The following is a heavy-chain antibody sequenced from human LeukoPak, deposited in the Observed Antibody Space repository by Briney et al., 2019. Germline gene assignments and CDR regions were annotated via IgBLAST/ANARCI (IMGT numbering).Heavy chain of an antibody. CDR1: GGSFSGYY. D-gene: IGHD5-24*01. CDR3: ATTDGYNLYY. V-gene: IGHV4-34*01. J-gene: IGHJ4*02. Sequence: SETLSLTCAVYGGSFSGYYWSWIRQPPGKGLEWIGEINHSGSTNYNPSLKSRVTISVDTSKSQFSLKLSSVTAADTAVYYCATTDGYNLYYWGQGTLVTVSS. CDR2: INHSGST.